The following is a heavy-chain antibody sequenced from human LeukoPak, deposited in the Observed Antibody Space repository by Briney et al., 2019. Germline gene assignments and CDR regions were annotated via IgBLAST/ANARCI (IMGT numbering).Heavy chain of an antibody. CDR3: AYILTGN. Sequence: PSETLALTCTVSGGSISTITYYWGWIRQPPGKGLEWVGHMYYRGNTFYNPSLKSRVTISVDTSKNQFSLKLRSVTAADTAVYYCAYILTGNWGQGTLVTVSS. CDR1: GGSISTITYY. J-gene: IGHJ4*02. V-gene: IGHV4-39*07. D-gene: IGHD3-9*01. CDR2: MYYRGNT.